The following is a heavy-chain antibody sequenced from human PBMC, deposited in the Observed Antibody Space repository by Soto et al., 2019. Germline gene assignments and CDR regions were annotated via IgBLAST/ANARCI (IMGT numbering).Heavy chain of an antibody. CDR3: AREGVAATSINFDY. Sequence: QVQLVESGGGVVQPGRSLRLSCAASGFTFSNYAMHWVRQAPVKGLEWVAVISYDGSNKYYADSVKGRFTFSRDNSKNTLYLQMNSLRAEDTAVYYCAREGVAATSINFDYWGQGTLVTVSS. CDR2: ISYDGSNK. J-gene: IGHJ4*02. D-gene: IGHD2-15*01. CDR1: GFTFSNYA. V-gene: IGHV3-30-3*01.